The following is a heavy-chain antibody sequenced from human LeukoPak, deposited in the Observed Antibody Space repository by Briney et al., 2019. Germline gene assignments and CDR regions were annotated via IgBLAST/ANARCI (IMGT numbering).Heavy chain of an antibody. Sequence: SGTLSHTFTVTGGSISSYYWSWIRQPPGKGLEWIGYIYYSGSTNYNPSLKSRVTISVDTSKNQFSLELSSVTAADTAVYYCARSIYCGGDCYSWDYWGQGTLVTVSS. V-gene: IGHV4-59*08. CDR2: IYYSGST. J-gene: IGHJ4*02. D-gene: IGHD2-21*02. CDR1: GGSISSYY. CDR3: ARSIYCGGDCYSWDY.